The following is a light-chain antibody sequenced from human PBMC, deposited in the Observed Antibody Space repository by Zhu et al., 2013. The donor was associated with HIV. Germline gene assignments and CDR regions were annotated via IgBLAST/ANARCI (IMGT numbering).Light chain of an antibody. CDR1: ENIDKIY. CDR3: QQYNSYLLT. V-gene: IGKV3-20*01. Sequence: EIVLTQSPGTLSLSPGERATLSCRASENIDKIYLAWYQQKPGQAPRLLIYGASDRATGIPDRFSGSGSGTEFTLTISSLQPDDFATYYCQQYNSYLLTFGGGTKVEIK. CDR2: GAS. J-gene: IGKJ4*01.